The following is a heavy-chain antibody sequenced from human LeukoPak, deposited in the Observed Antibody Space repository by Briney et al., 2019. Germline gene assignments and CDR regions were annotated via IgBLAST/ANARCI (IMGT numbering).Heavy chain of an antibody. CDR2: IIPIFGTA. J-gene: IGHJ6*03. CDR3: ARGMGVVPAALGYYYYMDV. Sequence: GSSVKVSCKASGGTFSSYAISWVRQAPGQGLEWMGGIIPIFGTANYAQKFQGRVTITTDESTSTAYMELSSLRSEDTAVYYCARGMGVVPAALGYYYYMDVWGKGTTVTVSS. CDR1: GGTFSSYA. D-gene: IGHD2-2*01. V-gene: IGHV1-69*05.